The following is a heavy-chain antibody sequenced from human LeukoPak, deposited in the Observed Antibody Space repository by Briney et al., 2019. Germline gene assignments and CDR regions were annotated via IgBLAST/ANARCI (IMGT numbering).Heavy chain of an antibody. CDR2: IYYSGST. Sequence: SETLSPTCTVSGGSISSYYWSWIRQPPGKGLEWIGYIYYSGSTNYNPSLKSRVTISVDTSKNQFSLKLSSVTAADTAVYYCARGGAMVPHDAFDIWGQGTMVTVSS. V-gene: IGHV4-59*01. J-gene: IGHJ3*02. D-gene: IGHD5-18*01. CDR1: GGSISSYY. CDR3: ARGGAMVPHDAFDI.